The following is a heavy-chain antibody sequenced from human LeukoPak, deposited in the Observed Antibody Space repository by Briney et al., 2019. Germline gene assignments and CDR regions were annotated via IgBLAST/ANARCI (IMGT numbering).Heavy chain of an antibody. V-gene: IGHV4-34*01. CDR1: GGSSRGYY. CDR3: ARAPYCSSIHCYTSLYYYYGMDV. CDR2: INHSGST. Sequence: SETLSLTCAAYGGSSRGYYWSWIRQPPGKGLEWIGEINHSGSTNYNPSLKSRVTISVDTSKNQFSLKLSSVTAADTAVYYCARAPYCSSIHCYTSLYYYYGMDVWGKGTTVTVSS. J-gene: IGHJ6*04. D-gene: IGHD2-2*02.